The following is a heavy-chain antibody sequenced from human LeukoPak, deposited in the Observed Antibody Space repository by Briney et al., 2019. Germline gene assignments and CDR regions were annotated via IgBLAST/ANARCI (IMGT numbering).Heavy chain of an antibody. D-gene: IGHD6-19*01. CDR2: IYYSGST. CDR1: GGSISSSSYY. J-gene: IGHJ4*02. Sequence: SETLSLTCTVSGGSISSSSYYWGWIRQPPGKGLEWIGSIYYSGSTYYNPSLKSRVTISVDTSKNQFSLKLSSVTAADTAVCYCAREGWQWLVRAFDYWGQGTLVTVSS. V-gene: IGHV4-39*07. CDR3: AREGWQWLVRAFDY.